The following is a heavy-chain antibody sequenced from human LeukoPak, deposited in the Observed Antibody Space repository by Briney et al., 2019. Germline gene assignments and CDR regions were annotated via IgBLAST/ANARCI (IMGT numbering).Heavy chain of an antibody. CDR2: IYHSGST. CDR1: GGSISSGGYS. D-gene: IGHD3-22*01. V-gene: IGHV4-30-2*01. J-gene: IGHJ3*02. CDR3: ARYYYDSSGYDAFDI. Sequence: SEALSLTCAVPGGSISSGGYSWSWIRQPPGKGLEWIGYIYHSGSTYYNPSLKSRVTISVDRSKNQFSLKLSSVTAADTAVYYCARYYYDSSGYDAFDIWGQGTMVTVSS.